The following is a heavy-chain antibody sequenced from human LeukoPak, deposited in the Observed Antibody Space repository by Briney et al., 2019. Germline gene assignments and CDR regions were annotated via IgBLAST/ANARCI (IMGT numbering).Heavy chain of an antibody. CDR3: ASRGFEHYDFWSGLEFDY. V-gene: IGHV3-21*01. Sequence: KSGGSLRLSCSASGFTFSSYSMYWVRQAPGKGLEWVSSISSSSSYIYYADSVKGRFTISRDNAKNSLYLQMNSLRAEDTAVYYCASRGFEHYDFWSGLEFDYWGQGTLVTVSS. CDR2: ISSSSSYI. CDR1: GFTFSSYS. J-gene: IGHJ4*02. D-gene: IGHD3-3*01.